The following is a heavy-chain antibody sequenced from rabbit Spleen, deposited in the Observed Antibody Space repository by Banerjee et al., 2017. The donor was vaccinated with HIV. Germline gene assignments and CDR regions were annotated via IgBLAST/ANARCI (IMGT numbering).Heavy chain of an antibody. D-gene: IGHD8-1*01. CDR2: IYISNGST. CDR1: GIDFSSGYY. J-gene: IGHJ6*01. V-gene: IGHV1S40*01. Sequence: QSLEESGGDLVKPGASPTLTCTASGIDFSSGYYMCWVRQTPGKGLEWIGCIYISNGSTYYASWAKGRFTISKTSSTTVTLQMTSLTAADTATYFCARDAGTSFSTYGMDLWGPGTLVTVS. CDR3: ARDAGTSFSTYGMDL.